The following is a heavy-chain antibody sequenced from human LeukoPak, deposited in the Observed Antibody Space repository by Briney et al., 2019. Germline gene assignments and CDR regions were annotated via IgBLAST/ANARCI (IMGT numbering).Heavy chain of an antibody. D-gene: IGHD3-10*01. Sequence: SETLSLTCAVSGGSISSGGYSWSWIRQPPGKGLEWIGYIYHSGSTYYNPSLKSRVTISVDTSKNQFSLKLSSVTAADTAVYYCARESRQGGDFDYWGQGTLVTVSS. V-gene: IGHV4-30-2*01. CDR3: ARESRQGGDFDY. CDR2: IYHSGST. CDR1: GGSISSGGYS. J-gene: IGHJ4*02.